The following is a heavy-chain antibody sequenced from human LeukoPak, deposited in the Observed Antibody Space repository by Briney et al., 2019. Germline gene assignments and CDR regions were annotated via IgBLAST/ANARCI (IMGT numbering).Heavy chain of an antibody. J-gene: IGHJ5*02. D-gene: IGHD2-15*01. V-gene: IGHV1-69*05. CDR3: ARGCSGGSCYSKVNWFDP. CDR1: GGTSSSYA. CDR2: IIPIFGTA. Sequence: ASVKVSCKASGGTSSSYAIGWVRQAPGQGLEWMGGIIPIFGTANYAQKFQGRVTITTDESTSTAYMELSSLRSEDTAVYYCARGCSGGSCYSKVNWFDPWGQGTLVTVSS.